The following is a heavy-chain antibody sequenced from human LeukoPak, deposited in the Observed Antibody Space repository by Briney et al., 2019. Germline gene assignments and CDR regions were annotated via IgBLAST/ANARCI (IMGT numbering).Heavy chain of an antibody. CDR1: GVSISSSNSY. D-gene: IGHD3/OR15-3a*01. Sequence: SETLSLTCTVSGVSISSSNSYWGWIRQPPGRGLEWIGSIYYTGNTYYNASLKSRVTVSIDTSKSQISLRLTSVTATDTAMYYCARQTGSGLFTLPGGQGTLVTVSS. J-gene: IGHJ4*02. CDR2: IYYTGNT. V-gene: IGHV4-39*01. CDR3: ARQTGSGLFTLP.